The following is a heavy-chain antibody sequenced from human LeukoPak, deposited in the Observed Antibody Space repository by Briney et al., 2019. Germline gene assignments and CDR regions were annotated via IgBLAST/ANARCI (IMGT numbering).Heavy chain of an antibody. Sequence: GESLKISCKASVFSFTNYWIAWVRQTPGQGLEWMGSIYPGDSDTRYNPSFQGQVTISADKSISTAYLQWSSLKASDTAMYYCARPSPHIAAPDYWGQGTLVTVSS. V-gene: IGHV5-51*01. CDR2: IYPGDSDT. D-gene: IGHD6-6*01. CDR3: ARPSPHIAAPDY. J-gene: IGHJ4*02. CDR1: VFSFTNYW.